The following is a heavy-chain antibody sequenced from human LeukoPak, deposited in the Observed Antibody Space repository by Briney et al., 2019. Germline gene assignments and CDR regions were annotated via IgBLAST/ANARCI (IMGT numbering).Heavy chain of an antibody. D-gene: IGHD3/OR15-3a*01. V-gene: IGHV3-33*01. J-gene: IGHJ5*02. Sequence: GRSLRLSCAASGFNFTTYGMHWVRQAPGKGLEGVALVWYDGSIKYYADSVKGGFTISRDNSKNTVFLQMSSLTAEDTSLYYCARGGRGASNWTPYNWFDPWGQGTLVTVSS. CDR1: GFNFTTYG. CDR3: ARGGRGASNWTPYNWFDP. CDR2: VWYDGSIK.